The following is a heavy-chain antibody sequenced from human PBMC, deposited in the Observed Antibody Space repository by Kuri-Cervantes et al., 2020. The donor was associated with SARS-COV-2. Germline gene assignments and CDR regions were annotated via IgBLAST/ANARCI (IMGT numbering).Heavy chain of an antibody. CDR3: ARTGSGWNHDAFDI. D-gene: IGHD6-19*01. CDR1: GFTFSSYW. Sequence: GGSLRLSCAASGFTFSSYWMSWVRQAPGKGLEWVANIKQDGSEKYYVDSVKGRFTISRDNAKNSLYLQMNSLRAEDTAVYYCARTGSGWNHDAFDIWGQGTMVTVSS. CDR2: IKQDGSEK. J-gene: IGHJ3*02. V-gene: IGHV3-7*01.